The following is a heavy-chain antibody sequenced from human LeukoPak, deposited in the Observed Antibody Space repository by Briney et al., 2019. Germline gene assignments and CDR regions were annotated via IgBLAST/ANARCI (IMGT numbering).Heavy chain of an antibody. V-gene: IGHV1-69*13. D-gene: IGHD3-10*01. CDR2: IIPIFGTA. CDR1: GGTFSSYA. CDR3: ASEPLYGSGSYYPGLFF. Sequence: SVKVSCKASGGTFSSYAISWVRQAPGQGLEWMGGIIPIFGTANYAQKFQGRVTITAGESTSTVYMELSSLRSEDTAVYYCASEPLYGSGSYYPGLFFWGQGTLVTVSS. J-gene: IGHJ4*02.